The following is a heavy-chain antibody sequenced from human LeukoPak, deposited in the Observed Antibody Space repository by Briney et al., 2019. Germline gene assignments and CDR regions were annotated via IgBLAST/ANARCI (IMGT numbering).Heavy chain of an antibody. CDR2: ISYDGSNK. D-gene: IGHD3-10*01. Sequence: GRSLRLSCAASGFTFSSYGMHWVRQAPGKGLEWVAVISYDGSNKYYADSVKGRFTISRDNSKNTLYLQMNSLRAEDTAVYYCAKDRGGFGELLPNDYWGQGTLVTVSS. CDR1: GFTFSSYG. V-gene: IGHV3-30*18. CDR3: AKDRGGFGELLPNDY. J-gene: IGHJ4*02.